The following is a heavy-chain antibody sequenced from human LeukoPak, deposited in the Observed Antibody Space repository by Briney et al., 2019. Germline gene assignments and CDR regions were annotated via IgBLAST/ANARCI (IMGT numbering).Heavy chain of an antibody. CDR1: GYIFTSYD. CDR3: ARGKLSYYDSPPRIMDV. V-gene: IGHV1-8*01. Sequence: ASVKVSCKASGYIFTSYDVNWVRQATGQGLEWMGWMNPNSGNTGYAQKFQGSVTMTRNTSISTAYMEPSGLRSEDTAMYYCARGKLSYYDSPPRIMDVWGQGTTVTVSS. CDR2: MNPNSGNT. J-gene: IGHJ6*02. D-gene: IGHD3-3*01.